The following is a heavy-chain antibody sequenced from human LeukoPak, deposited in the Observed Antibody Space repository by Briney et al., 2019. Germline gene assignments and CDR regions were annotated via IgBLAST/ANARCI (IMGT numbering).Heavy chain of an antibody. CDR2: ISSSSSFR. Sequence: PGGSLRLSCAASGFNFSSYSMNWVLQAPGKGLEWVSSISSSSSFRYYADSVKGRFTISRDNAKNSLYLQMNSLRAEDTAVYYCARESSGYFYWGQGTLVTVSS. D-gene: IGHD3-22*01. CDR1: GFNFSSYS. V-gene: IGHV3-21*01. J-gene: IGHJ4*02. CDR3: ARESSGYFY.